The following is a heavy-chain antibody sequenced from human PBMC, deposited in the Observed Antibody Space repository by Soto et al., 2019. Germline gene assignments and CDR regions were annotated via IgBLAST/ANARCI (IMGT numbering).Heavy chain of an antibody. Sequence: PRLSCVGSGFRFDDYVMDWVRQIPGKGLEWVSRITWNSDTIAYADSVEGRFTISRDNARSSLFLQMNSLRSEDTAIYYCVKEMGSSSDSWGQGTQVTVSS. D-gene: IGHD6-6*01. CDR1: GFRFDDYV. CDR3: VKEMGSSSDS. J-gene: IGHJ4*02. V-gene: IGHV3-9*01. CDR2: ITWNSDTI.